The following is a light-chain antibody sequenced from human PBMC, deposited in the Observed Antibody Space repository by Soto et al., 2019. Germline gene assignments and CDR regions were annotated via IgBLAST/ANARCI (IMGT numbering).Light chain of an antibody. J-gene: IGLJ2*01. Sequence: QSALTQPASVSGSPGQSITISCTGTSSDVGGFRYVSWFQQHPGKAPKLLIYEVNNRPSGVSNRFSGSKSGNTASLTISGLQAEDEADYYCSSFTISRNTVIFGGGTKLTVL. CDR2: EVN. CDR3: SSFTISRNTVI. CDR1: SSDVGGFRY. V-gene: IGLV2-14*01.